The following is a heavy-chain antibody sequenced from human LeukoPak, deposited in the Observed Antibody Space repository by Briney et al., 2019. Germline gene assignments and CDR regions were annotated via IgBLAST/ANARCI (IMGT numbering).Heavy chain of an antibody. D-gene: IGHD3-10*01. CDR1: GFTFSSYW. Sequence: GGSLRLSCAASGFTFSSYWMSWVRHAPGKGLEWVANIKQDGSEKYYVDSVKGRFTISRDNPKNSLYLQINSLRAEDTAVYYCARGSLRGVDIPYYFDYWGQGTLVTVSS. V-gene: IGHV3-7*01. CDR2: IKQDGSEK. J-gene: IGHJ4*02. CDR3: ARGSLRGVDIPYYFDY.